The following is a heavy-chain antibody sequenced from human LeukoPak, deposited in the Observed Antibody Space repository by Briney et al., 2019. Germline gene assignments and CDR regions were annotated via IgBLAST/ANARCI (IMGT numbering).Heavy chain of an antibody. CDR2: IKSKTDGGTT. CDR1: GFTFSNAW. V-gene: IGHV3-15*01. CDR3: TTEDTAMVTPWFDP. Sequence: GESLRLSCAASGFTFSNAWMSWVRQAPGKGLEWVGRIKSKTDGGTTDYAAPVKGRFTISRDDSKNTLYLQMNSLKTEDTAVYYCTTEDTAMVTPWFDPWGQGTLVTVSS. J-gene: IGHJ5*02. D-gene: IGHD5-18*01.